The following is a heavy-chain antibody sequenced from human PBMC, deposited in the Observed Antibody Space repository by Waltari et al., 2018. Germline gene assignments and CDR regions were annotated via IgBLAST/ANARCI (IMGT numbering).Heavy chain of an antibody. V-gene: IGHV3-7*01. D-gene: IGHD6-13*01. CDR3: TRGGDDSSWYWRN. J-gene: IGHJ4*02. CDR1: GFTFSTNW. CDR2: INQDGSEK. Sequence: EVQLVESGGGLVQPGGSLRLSCAASGFTFSTNWMTWVGQAQGKGLEWVANINQDGSEKYSVESVKGRFTISRDNAKNSLYLQLNSLRADDTAVYYCTRGGDDSSWYWRNWGQGTLVTVSS.